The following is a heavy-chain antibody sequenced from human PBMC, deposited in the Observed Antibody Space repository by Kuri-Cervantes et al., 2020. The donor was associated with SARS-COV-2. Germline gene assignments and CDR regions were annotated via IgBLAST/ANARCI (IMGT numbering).Heavy chain of an antibody. Sequence: ASVKVSCKASGYTFTHYAINWVRQAPGQGLEWMGWINTYTGNPTYAQGFTGRFVFSLDTSVSTAYLQISSLKAEDTAVYYCAREILAAAGTNWFDPWGQGTRVTSAS. J-gene: IGHJ5*02. CDR1: GYTFTHYA. CDR2: INTYTGNP. D-gene: IGHD6-13*01. CDR3: AREILAAAGTNWFDP. V-gene: IGHV7-4-1*02.